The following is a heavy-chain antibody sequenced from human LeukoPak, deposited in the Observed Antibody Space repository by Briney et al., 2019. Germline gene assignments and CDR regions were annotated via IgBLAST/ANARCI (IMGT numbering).Heavy chain of an antibody. V-gene: IGHV3-30*04. D-gene: IGHD3-10*01. CDR1: GFTFSNFA. J-gene: IGHJ6*02. CDR3: ARDLQRGLTNVQGVIIASYNAMDV. Sequence: GGSLRLSCAASGFTFSNFAMHWVRQAPGKGLEWVSVTSYDATNRYYADSVRGRFTISRDNSKNTLYLQMDRMRVEDTAVYYCARDLQRGLTNVQGVIIASYNAMDVWGQGTTVTVSS. CDR2: TSYDATNR.